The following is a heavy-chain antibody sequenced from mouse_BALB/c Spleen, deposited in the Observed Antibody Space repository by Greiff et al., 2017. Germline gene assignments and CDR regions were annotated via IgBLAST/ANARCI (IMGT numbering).Heavy chain of an antibody. D-gene: IGHD2-3*01. CDR1: GFTFTDYY. CDR3: ARHSDGYCGGYFDY. Sequence: EVMLVESGGGLVQPGGSLRLSCATSGFTFTDYYMSWVRQPPGQALEWLGFIRNKANGYTTEYSASVKGRFTISRDNSQSILYLQMNTLRAEDTAMYYGARHSDGYCGGYFDYWGQGTTLTVSS. CDR2: IRNKANGYTT. J-gene: IGHJ2*01. V-gene: IGHV7-3*02.